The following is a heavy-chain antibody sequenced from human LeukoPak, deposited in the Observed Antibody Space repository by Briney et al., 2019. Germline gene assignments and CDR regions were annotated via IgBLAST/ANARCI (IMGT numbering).Heavy chain of an antibody. D-gene: IGHD6-19*01. CDR3: LTRSLVAVTGNYYMDV. V-gene: IGHV3-23*01. CDR2: ISGSGGST. CDR1: GFTFSSYA. J-gene: IGHJ6*03. Sequence: GGSLRLSCAASGFTFSSYAMSWVRQAPGKGLEWVSAISGSGGSTYYADSVKGGFTISRDNSKNTLYLQMNSLRAEDTAVYYCLTRSLVAVTGNYYMDVWGKGTTVTVSS.